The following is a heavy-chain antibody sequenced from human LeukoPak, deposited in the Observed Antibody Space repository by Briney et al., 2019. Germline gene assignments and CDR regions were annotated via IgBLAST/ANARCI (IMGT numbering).Heavy chain of an antibody. Sequence: KPSETLSLTCTVSGGSISSSSYYWGWIRQPPGKGLEWIGSIYYSGSTYYNPSLKSRVTISVDTSKNQFSLKLSSVTAADTAVYYCAREDSDGGHWGQGTLVTVSS. CDR2: IYYSGST. D-gene: IGHD4-23*01. CDR3: AREDSDGGH. V-gene: IGHV4-39*07. J-gene: IGHJ4*02. CDR1: GGSISSSSYY.